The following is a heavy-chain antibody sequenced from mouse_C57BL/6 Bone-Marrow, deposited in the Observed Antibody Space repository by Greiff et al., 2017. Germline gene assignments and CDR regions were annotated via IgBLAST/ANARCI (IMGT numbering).Heavy chain of an antibody. V-gene: IGHV3-6*01. CDR1: GYSFTSGYY. CDR2: ISYDGSN. Sequence: EVQLQESGPGLVKPSQSLSLTCSVTGYSFTSGYYWNWIRQFPGNKLEWMGYISYDGSNNYNPSLKNRISITRDTSKNQFFLKLNSVTTEDTATYYCARESHYYGSSSYYFDYWGQGTTLTVSS. J-gene: IGHJ2*01. D-gene: IGHD1-1*01. CDR3: ARESHYYGSSSYYFDY.